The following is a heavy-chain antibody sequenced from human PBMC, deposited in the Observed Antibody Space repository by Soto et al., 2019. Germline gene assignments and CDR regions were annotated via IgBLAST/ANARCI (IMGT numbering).Heavy chain of an antibody. D-gene: IGHD3-22*01. J-gene: IGHJ4*02. CDR1: GYTFTGYY. Sequence: ASVKVSCKASGYTFTGYYMHWVRQAPGQGLEWMGWINPNSGGTNYAQKFQGRVTMTRDTSISTAYMELSRLRSDDTAVYYCARMVYYYDSSGYYNYWGQGTLVTVSS. CDR2: INPNSGGT. CDR3: ARMVYYYDSSGYYNY. V-gene: IGHV1-2*02.